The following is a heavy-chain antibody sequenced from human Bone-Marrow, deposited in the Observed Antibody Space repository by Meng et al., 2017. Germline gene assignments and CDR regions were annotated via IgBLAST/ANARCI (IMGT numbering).Heavy chain of an antibody. Sequence: GGSLRLSCAVAGVSFSDSDIHWVRQASGKGLEWVGRIGGRPKSYAAAYAAPARGRFTISRDDSRNTAYLQMNSLKTEDSDVYYCTLYTSGHIWGQGTTVTVSS. CDR2: IGGRPKSYAA. V-gene: IGHV3-73*01. CDR1: GVSFSDSD. J-gene: IGHJ3*02. CDR3: TLYTSGHI. D-gene: IGHD6-19*01.